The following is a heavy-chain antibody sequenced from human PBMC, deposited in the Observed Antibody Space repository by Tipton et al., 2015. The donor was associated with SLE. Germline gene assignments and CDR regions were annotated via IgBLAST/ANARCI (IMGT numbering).Heavy chain of an antibody. CDR3: ARGGSDAFDF. CDR1: GFTFSNYE. CDR2: ITSSGSAI. Sequence: GSLRLSCVASGFTFSNYEMNWVLQAPGKGLEWVAYITSSGSAIRYADSVKGRFTISRENAKHSLYLQMTNLRAGDTAVYYCARGGSDAFDFWGQGTRVTVSS. V-gene: IGHV3-48*03. J-gene: IGHJ3*01. D-gene: IGHD3-16*01.